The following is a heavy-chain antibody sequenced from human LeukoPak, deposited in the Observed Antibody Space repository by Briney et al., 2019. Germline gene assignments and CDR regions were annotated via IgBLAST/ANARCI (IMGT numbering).Heavy chain of an antibody. CDR3: ARRIRGVNDAFDI. CDR2: IYHSGST. Sequence: SGTLSLTCAVSGGSISSSNWWSWVRQPPGKGLEWIGEIYHSGSTNYNPSLKSRVTVSVDTSKNQFSLKLNSVTAADTAVYYCARRIRGVNDAFDIWGQGTMVTVSS. J-gene: IGHJ3*02. CDR1: GGSISSSNW. V-gene: IGHV4-4*02. D-gene: IGHD3-10*01.